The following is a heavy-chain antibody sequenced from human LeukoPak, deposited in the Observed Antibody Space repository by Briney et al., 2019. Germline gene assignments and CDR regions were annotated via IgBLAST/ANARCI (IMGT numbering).Heavy chain of an antibody. CDR2: IKQDGSEK. CDR3: ARANYGGNSGDFDY. J-gene: IGHJ4*02. V-gene: IGHV3-7*01. D-gene: IGHD4-23*01. Sequence: PGGSLRLSCEASGFTFSNYCMSWVRQAPGKGLEWVANIKQDGSEKYYVDSVKGRFTISRDNAKNSLYLQMSSLRGEDTAVYYCARANYGGNSGDFDYWGQGTLVTVSS. CDR1: GFTFSNYC.